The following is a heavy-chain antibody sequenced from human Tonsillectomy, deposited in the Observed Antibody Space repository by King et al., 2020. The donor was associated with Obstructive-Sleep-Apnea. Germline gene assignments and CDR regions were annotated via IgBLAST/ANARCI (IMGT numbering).Heavy chain of an antibody. D-gene: IGHD6-13*01. Sequence: VQLVESGGGVVQPGRSLRLSCAASGFTFSSYGMHWVRQAPGKGLEWVAVISYDGSNKYYADSVKGRFTISRDNSKNTLYLQMNSLRAEDTAVYYWAKVKQQLTIRYNWFDPWGQGTLVTVSS. CDR2: ISYDGSNK. CDR1: GFTFSSYG. J-gene: IGHJ5*02. V-gene: IGHV3-30*18. CDR3: AKVKQQLTIRYNWFDP.